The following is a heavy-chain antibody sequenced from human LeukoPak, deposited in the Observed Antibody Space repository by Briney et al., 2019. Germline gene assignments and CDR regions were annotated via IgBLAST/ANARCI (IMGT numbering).Heavy chain of an antibody. CDR1: GGTFSSYT. V-gene: IGHV1-69*04. CDR3: ARDREYYDSSGYLFDY. Sequence: SVKVSCKASGGTFSSYTISWVRQAPGQGLEWMGRIIPILGIANYAQKFQGRVTITADKSTSTAYVELSSLRSEDTAVYYCARDREYYDSSGYLFDYWGQGTLVTVSS. J-gene: IGHJ4*02. D-gene: IGHD3-22*01. CDR2: IIPILGIA.